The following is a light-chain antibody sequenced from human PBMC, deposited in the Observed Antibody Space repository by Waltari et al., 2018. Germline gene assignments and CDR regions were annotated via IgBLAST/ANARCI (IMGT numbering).Light chain of an antibody. CDR2: AAS. CDR3: QQLNSYPRST. V-gene: IGKV1-9*01. Sequence: DIQLTQSPSFLSASVGDRVTITCRASQGISSYLAWYQQKPGKAPKLLIYAASTLQSGVPSSFSGSGSGTEFTLTISSLQPEDFATYYCQQLNSYPRSTFGQGTRLEIK. J-gene: IGKJ5*01. CDR1: QGISSY.